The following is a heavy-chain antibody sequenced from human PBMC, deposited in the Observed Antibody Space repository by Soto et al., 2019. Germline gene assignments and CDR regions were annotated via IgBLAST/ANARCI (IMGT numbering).Heavy chain of an antibody. J-gene: IGHJ3*01. Sequence: QAQLEQSGPGLVKASETLSLTCTVTAGSISGHNWTWIRQSPGWRLEWIGKLLYRGLTNYNPSLKGRVSISEDTTKKKLSVQLTSVTAADSAVYYCATEKDRILGGYALASWGHVTKVTVSS. V-gene: IGHV4-59*11. CDR1: AGSISGHN. D-gene: IGHD2-8*02. CDR2: LLYRGLT. CDR3: ATEKDRILGGYALAS.